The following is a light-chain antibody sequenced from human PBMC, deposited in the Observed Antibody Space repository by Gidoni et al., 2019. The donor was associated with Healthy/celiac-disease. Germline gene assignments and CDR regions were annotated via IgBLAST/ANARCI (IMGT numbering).Light chain of an antibody. CDR3: CSYAGSSTPIV. V-gene: IGLV2-23*01. CDR1: SSDVGSYNL. J-gene: IGLJ1*01. CDR2: EGS. Sequence: QSALTQPASVSGSPGQSITISCTGTSSDVGSYNLVSWYQQHPGKAPKLMIYEGSKRPSGVSNRFSGSKSGNTASLTISGLQAEDEAYYYCCSYAGSSTPIVFGTGTKVTVL.